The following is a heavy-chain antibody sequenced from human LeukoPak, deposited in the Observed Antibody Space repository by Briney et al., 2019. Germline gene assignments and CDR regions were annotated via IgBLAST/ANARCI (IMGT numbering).Heavy chain of an antibody. V-gene: IGHV3-21*01. CDR3: ARDIAVAFDY. J-gene: IGHJ4*02. Sequence: KPGGSLRLSCAASGFTFSSYSMNWVRQAPGKGLEWVSSISGSSSYIYYADSVKGRFTISRDNAKNSLYLQMNSLRAEDPAVYYFARDIAVAFDYWGQGTLVTVSS. CDR1: GFTFSSYS. CDR2: ISGSSSYI. D-gene: IGHD6-19*01.